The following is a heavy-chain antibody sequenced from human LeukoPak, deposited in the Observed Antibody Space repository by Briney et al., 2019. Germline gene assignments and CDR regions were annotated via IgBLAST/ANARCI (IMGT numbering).Heavy chain of an antibody. Sequence: SEILSLTCTVSGGSTSSFYWSWIRQPPGKGLEWIRYIYYSGSTNYNPSLKSRVTISVDTSKNQFSLKLSSVTAADTAVYYCASYSPGDSSFDYWGQGTLVTVSS. CDR3: ASYSPGDSSFDY. V-gene: IGHV4-59*01. J-gene: IGHJ4*02. CDR2: IYYSGST. D-gene: IGHD4-17*01. CDR1: GGSTSSFY.